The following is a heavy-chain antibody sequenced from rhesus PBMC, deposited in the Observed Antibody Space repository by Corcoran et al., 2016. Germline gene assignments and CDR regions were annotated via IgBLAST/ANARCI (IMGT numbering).Heavy chain of an antibody. CDR2: IDGNIAGT. CDR3: ARGYCSGGVCIDY. V-gene: IGHV4-81*01. D-gene: IGHD2-39*02. CDR1: CGSISGYY. Sequence: QLQLQESGPGLVKPSETLSLTCAVSCGSISGYYWSWIRQPPGKGLEWSGNIDGNIAGTNYNPSRKSRVTMSKDTSKNQFSLKLSSVTAADTAVYYCARGYCSGGVCIDYWGQGVLVTVSS. J-gene: IGHJ4*01.